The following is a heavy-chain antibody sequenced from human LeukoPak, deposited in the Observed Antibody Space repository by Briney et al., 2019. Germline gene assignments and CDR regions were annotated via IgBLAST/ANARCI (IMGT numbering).Heavy chain of an antibody. CDR1: GFTFSSYS. CDR3: ARDKLPFGY. D-gene: IGHD4-23*01. V-gene: IGHV3-48*01. J-gene: IGHJ4*02. Sequence: GGSLRLSCVASGFTFSSYSMNWVRQAPGKGLEWVSYISSSSSTIYYADSVKGRFTISRDNAKNSLYRQMNSLRAEDTAVYYCARDKLPFGYWGQGTLVTVSS. CDR2: ISSSSSTI.